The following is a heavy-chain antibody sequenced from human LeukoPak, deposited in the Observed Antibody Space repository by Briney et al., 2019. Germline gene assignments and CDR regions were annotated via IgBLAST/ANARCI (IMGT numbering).Heavy chain of an antibody. Sequence: ASVKVSCKAFGGTFSSHTISWVRQAPEQGLEWMGRIIPLFGIVNYAQKFQDRVTITADKSTSTAYMEVSSLRSEDTAVYYCARIPSGDVDTAMVMYYHYGMDVWGQGTTVTVSS. CDR1: GGTFSSHT. CDR3: ARIPSGDVDTAMVMYYHYGMDV. J-gene: IGHJ6*02. CDR2: IIPLFGIV. D-gene: IGHD5-18*01. V-gene: IGHV1-69*02.